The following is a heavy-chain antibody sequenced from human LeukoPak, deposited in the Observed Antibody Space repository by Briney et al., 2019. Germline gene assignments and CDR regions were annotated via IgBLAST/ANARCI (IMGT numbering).Heavy chain of an antibody. CDR1: GGSISSSSYY. Sequence: PSETLSLTCTVSGGSISSSSYYWGWIRQPPGKGLEWIGSIYYSGSTYYNPSLKSRVTISVDTSKNQFSLKLSSVTAADTAVYYCARVVDSPYYYMDVWGKGTTVTVSS. CDR3: ARVVDSPYYYMDV. V-gene: IGHV4-39*01. CDR2: IYYSGST. D-gene: IGHD2-15*01. J-gene: IGHJ6*03.